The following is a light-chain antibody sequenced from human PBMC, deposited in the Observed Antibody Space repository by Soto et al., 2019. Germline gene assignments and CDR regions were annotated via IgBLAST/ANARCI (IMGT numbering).Light chain of an antibody. V-gene: IGKV1-39*01. J-gene: IGKJ2*01. CDR2: AAS. Sequence: DIPMTQSPPSLSASVGDRVTITCRASQNIRNYLNWYQQKPGQAPKLLIYAASSLQSGVPSRFSGGGSGTDFILTISSLQPEDFATYYCQQTSNAPLYTFGQGTKLEI. CDR3: QQTSNAPLYT. CDR1: QNIRNY.